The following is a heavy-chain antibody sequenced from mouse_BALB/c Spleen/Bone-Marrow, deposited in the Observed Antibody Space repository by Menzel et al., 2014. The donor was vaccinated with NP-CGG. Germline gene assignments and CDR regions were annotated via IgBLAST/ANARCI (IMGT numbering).Heavy chain of an antibody. CDR1: GYNFISYW. J-gene: IGHJ4*01. Sequence: QVQLKQSGAELAKPGASVKMSCKASGYNFISYWMHWVKQRPGQGLEWIGYINPSTGYTEYNQKFKDKATLTADKSSSKAYMQLSSLTSEDPAVYYCARNYDYDGGYYAMDYWGQGTSVTVSS. CDR3: ARNYDYDGGYYAMDY. D-gene: IGHD2-4*01. CDR2: INPSTGYT. V-gene: IGHV1-7*01.